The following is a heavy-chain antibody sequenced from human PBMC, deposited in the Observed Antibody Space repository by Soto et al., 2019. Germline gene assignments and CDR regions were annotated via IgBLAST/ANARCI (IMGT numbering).Heavy chain of an antibody. CDR1: GFTVSSNY. D-gene: IGHD6-19*01. CDR2: IYSGGST. J-gene: IGHJ5*02. Sequence: EGQRVESGGGLIQPGGSLRLSCAASGFTVSSNYMSWVRQAPGKGLEWVSGIYSGGSTYYADSVKGRFTISRDNSKNTLYLQMNSLRAEDTAVYYCARGERYSSGWSDWFDPWGQGTLVTVSS. V-gene: IGHV3-53*01. CDR3: ARGERYSSGWSDWFDP.